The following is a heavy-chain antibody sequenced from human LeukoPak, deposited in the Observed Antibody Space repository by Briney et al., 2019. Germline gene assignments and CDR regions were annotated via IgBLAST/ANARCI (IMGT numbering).Heavy chain of an antibody. CDR3: APSGTYRSSDYYFDY. CDR1: GYTFTGYY. V-gene: IGHV1-2*02. J-gene: IGHJ4*02. D-gene: IGHD1-26*01. Sequence: ASVKVSCKTSGYTFTGYYVHWVRQAPGQGLEWMGYINPDNGGTNYAQRFRGRVTMTRDTSISTAYMELSSLKSDDTAVYYCAPSGTYRSSDYYFDYWGQRTLVTVSS. CDR2: INPDNGGT.